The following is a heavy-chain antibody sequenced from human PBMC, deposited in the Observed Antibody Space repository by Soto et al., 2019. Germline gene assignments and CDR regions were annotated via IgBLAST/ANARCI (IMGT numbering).Heavy chain of an antibody. CDR1: GYTFTSCG. Sequence: ASVKVSCKASGYTFTSCGISWVRQAPGQGLEWMGWISAYNGSTNYAQKLQGRVTMTTDTSTSTAYMELRSLRSDDTAVYYCAXDLRYCSGGSCYPPLGYWGQGTLVTVSS. CDR3: AXDLRYCSGGSCYPPLGY. J-gene: IGHJ4*02. D-gene: IGHD2-15*01. V-gene: IGHV1-18*01. CDR2: ISAYNGST.